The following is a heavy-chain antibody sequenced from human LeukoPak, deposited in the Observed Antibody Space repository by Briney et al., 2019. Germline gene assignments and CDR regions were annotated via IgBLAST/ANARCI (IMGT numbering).Heavy chain of an antibody. V-gene: IGHV4-59*01. CDR3: ARSQQLIRTFDS. CDR2: IYYSGDT. J-gene: IGHJ4*02. D-gene: IGHD6-13*01. CDR1: GDSISPYY. Sequence: SETLSLTCVVSGDSISPYYWSWIRQSPGKGLEWIGYIYYSGDTNYNPSLKSRVTMSVDTSKNQLSLRLSPVTAADTAVYYCARSQQLIRTFDSWGQGTLVAVSS.